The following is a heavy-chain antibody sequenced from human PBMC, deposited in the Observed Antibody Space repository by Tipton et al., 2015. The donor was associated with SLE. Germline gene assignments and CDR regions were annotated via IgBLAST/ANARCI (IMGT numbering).Heavy chain of an antibody. CDR1: GFTFRSYG. J-gene: IGHJ6*03. CDR2: IWSDGTTK. D-gene: IGHD2-8*01. CDR3: ARVGGGSDCTKRVCPFYYYYYMDV. V-gene: IGHV3-33*08. Sequence: SLRLSCVASGFTFRSYGMHWVRQAPGKGLEWVAVIWSDGTTKYYVDSVKGRFTISRDNSKNTLYLQMNSLRAEDTAVYYCARVGGGSDCTKRVCPFYYYYYMDVWGKVTTFTVSS.